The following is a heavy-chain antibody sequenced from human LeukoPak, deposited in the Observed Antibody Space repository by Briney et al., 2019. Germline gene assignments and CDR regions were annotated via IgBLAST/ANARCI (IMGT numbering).Heavy chain of an antibody. J-gene: IGHJ4*02. V-gene: IGHV3-9*03. CDR2: ISWNSGSI. D-gene: IGHD6-19*01. CDR1: GFTFDDYA. Sequence: GGSLRLSCAASGFTFDDYAMHWVRQAPGEGLEWVSGISWNSGSIGYADSVKGRFTISRDNAKNSLYLQMNSLRAEDMALYYCAKAGAYSSGWLDYWGQGTLVTVSS. CDR3: AKAGAYSSGWLDY.